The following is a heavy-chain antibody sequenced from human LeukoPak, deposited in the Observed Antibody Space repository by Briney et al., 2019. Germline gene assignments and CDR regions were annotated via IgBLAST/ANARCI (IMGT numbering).Heavy chain of an antibody. V-gene: IGHV3-48*02. D-gene: IGHD3-10*01. CDR3: ARDRSAHYYGSGSYQH. CDR2: ISSSSSTI. Sequence: GGSLRLSCAASGFTFSSYSMNWVCQAPGKGLEWVSYISSSSSTIYYADSVKGRFTISRDNAKNSLYLQMNSLRDEDTAVYYCARDRSAHYYGSGSYQHWGQGTLVTVSS. CDR1: GFTFSSYS. J-gene: IGHJ1*01.